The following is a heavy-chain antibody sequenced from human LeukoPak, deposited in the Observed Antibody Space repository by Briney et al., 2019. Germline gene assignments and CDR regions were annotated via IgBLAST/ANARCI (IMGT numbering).Heavy chain of an antibody. D-gene: IGHD6-13*01. V-gene: IGHV3-7*03. CDR1: GFTFNNYW. CDR2: IKQDGSEK. Sequence: GGSLRLSCAASGFTFNNYWMSWVRQAPGKGLEWVANIKQDGSEKFYVDPVKGRFTISRDNAKNTLFLQMNSLRAEDTAVYYCARGGYSSSWYHFDYWGQGTLVTVSS. J-gene: IGHJ4*02. CDR3: ARGGYSSSWYHFDY.